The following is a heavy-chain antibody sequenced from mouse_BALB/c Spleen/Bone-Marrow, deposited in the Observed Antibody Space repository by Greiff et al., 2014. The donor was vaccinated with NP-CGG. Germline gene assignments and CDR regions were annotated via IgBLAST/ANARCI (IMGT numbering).Heavy chain of an antibody. CDR3: ALYDYDGLSWFAY. CDR1: GYAFSSSW. CDR2: IYPGDGNT. V-gene: IGHV1-82*01. J-gene: IGHJ3*01. Sequence: QVQLKESGPELVKPGASVKISCKASGYAFSSSWTNWVKQRPGQGLEWIGRIYPGDGNTNYNGKFKGKATLTADKSSTTAYMQLSSLTSVDSAVYFCALYDYDGLSWFAYWGQGTLVTVSA. D-gene: IGHD2-4*01.